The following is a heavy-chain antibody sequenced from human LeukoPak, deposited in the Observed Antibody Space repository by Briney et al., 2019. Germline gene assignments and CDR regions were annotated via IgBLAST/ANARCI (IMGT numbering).Heavy chain of an antibody. D-gene: IGHD2/OR15-2a*01. CDR1: GFTFSSYA. CDR2: IKNSDGST. CDR3: AKGVASTWYYFDF. J-gene: IGHJ4*02. V-gene: IGHV3-23*01. Sequence: PGGSLRLSCAASGFTFSSYAMNWVRQAPGKGLEWVSPIKNSDGSTYYADSVKGRFTISRDNSKNTLFLQMNNMRAEDTAVYYCAKGVASTWYYFDFRGKETLVTVFS.